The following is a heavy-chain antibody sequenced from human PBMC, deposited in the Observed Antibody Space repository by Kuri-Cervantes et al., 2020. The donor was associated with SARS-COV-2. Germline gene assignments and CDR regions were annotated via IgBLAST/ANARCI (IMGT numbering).Heavy chain of an antibody. CDR3: AGLKAGQFDY. J-gene: IGHJ4*02. Sequence: SQTLSLTCAVSGYSISSGYYWGWIRQPPGKGLEWIGSIYHSGSTYYNPSLKSRVTISVDTSKNQFSLKLSSVTAADTAVYYCAGLKAGQFDYWGQGILVTVSS. CDR2: IYHSGST. V-gene: IGHV4-38-2*01. CDR1: GYSISSGYY.